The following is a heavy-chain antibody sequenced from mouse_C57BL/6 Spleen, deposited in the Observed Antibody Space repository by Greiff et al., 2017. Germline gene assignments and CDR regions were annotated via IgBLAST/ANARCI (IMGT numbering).Heavy chain of an antibody. V-gene: IGHV7-3*01. CDR1: GFTFTDYY. J-gene: IGHJ3*01. Sequence: EVKLMESGGGLVQPGGSLSLSCAASGFTFTDYYMSWVRQPPGKALEWLGFIRNKANGYTTEYSASVKGRFTISRDNSQSILYLQMNALRAEDSATYYCARSGDYDGFAYWGQGTLVTVSA. D-gene: IGHD2-4*01. CDR3: ARSGDYDGFAY. CDR2: IRNKANGYTT.